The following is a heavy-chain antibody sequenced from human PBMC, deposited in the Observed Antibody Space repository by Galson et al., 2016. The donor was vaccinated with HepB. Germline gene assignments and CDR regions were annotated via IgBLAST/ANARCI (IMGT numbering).Heavy chain of an antibody. CDR1: XXSIXXXYX. J-gene: IGHJ4*02. V-gene: IGHV4-4*01. D-gene: IGHD3-22*01. Sequence: ETXXLTCAVXXXSIXXXYXXXWVRXXPGQGLEWIGQIYHSGISNYNPSLKSRVSISVDKSKNHFSLQLTSVTAPDTAIYFCAKSRYSDTTGYFFPDFWGQGXXVTVSX. CDR2: IYHSGIS. CDR3: AKSRYSDTTGYFFPDF.